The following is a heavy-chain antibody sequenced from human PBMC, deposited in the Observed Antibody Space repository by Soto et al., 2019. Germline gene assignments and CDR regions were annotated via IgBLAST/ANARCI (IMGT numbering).Heavy chain of an antibody. CDR3: ARHQGWYADY. CDR2: IYYSGSS. CDR1: GGSSSSYY. D-gene: IGHD2-15*01. J-gene: IGHJ4*02. V-gene: IGHV4-59*08. Sequence: ASETLSLTCTVSGGSSSSYYWTWIRKPPGKGREYIGYIYYSGSSYYNPSLKSRVTISVDTSKRQVSLRLRSVTAADTAVYYCARHQGWYADYWGQGTLVTVSS.